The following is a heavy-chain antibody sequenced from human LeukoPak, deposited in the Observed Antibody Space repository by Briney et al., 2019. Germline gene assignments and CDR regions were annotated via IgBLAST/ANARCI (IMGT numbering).Heavy chain of an antibody. J-gene: IGHJ6*03. D-gene: IGHD4-17*01. CDR3: ARSLDYGDYVSRYYYYMDV. CDR1: GGSISSGDYY. V-gene: IGHV4-30-4*08. Sequence: SQTLSLTCTVSGGSISSGDYYWSWIRQPPGKGLELIGYIYYSESTYYNPSLKSRVTISVDTSKNQFSLTLSSVTAADTAVYYCARSLDYGDYVSRYYYYMDVWGKGTTVTVSS. CDR2: IYYSEST.